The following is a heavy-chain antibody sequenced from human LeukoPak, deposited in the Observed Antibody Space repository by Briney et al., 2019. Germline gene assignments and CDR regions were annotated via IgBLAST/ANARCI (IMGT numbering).Heavy chain of an antibody. CDR3: AREGYYDSGSSPTFYFDY. CDR1: GFTFRNYV. Sequence: SGGSLRLSCAASGFTFRNYVIHWVRQAPGKGPEWVAVTSSDLKAKYYKDSVKGRFTISRDNSRNTLYLQMKSLRPEDTAIYYCAREGYYDSGSSPTFYFDYWGQGTLVTVSS. J-gene: IGHJ4*02. D-gene: IGHD3-10*01. V-gene: IGHV3-30*03. CDR2: TSSDLKAK.